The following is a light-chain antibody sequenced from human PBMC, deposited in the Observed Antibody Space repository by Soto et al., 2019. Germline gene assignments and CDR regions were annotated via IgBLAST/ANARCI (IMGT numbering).Light chain of an antibody. CDR3: QQRSNWPRT. J-gene: IGKJ1*01. Sequence: EIVLTQSPATLYLSPGERATLSCRASQSISVYLAWYQQNLGQAPRLLIYDASNRATGIPARFSGSGSGTDFTLTISSLEPEDFAVYYCQQRSNWPRTVGQGTKVEIK. V-gene: IGKV3-11*01. CDR1: QSISVY. CDR2: DAS.